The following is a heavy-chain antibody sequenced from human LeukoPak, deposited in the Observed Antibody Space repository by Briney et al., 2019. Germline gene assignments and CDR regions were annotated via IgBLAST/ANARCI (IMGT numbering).Heavy chain of an antibody. CDR1: RFTFSSYV. J-gene: IGHJ4*02. Sequence: PGGSLRLSCAASRFTFSSYVMHWVRQAPGKGLEWVALISYDGRNKDYADSVKGRFTISRDNAKNSLYLQMNSLRAEDTAVYHCARGDDSVDYWGQGTLVTVSS. CDR3: ARGDDSVDY. V-gene: IGHV3-30*04. D-gene: IGHD2-21*02. CDR2: ISYDGRNK.